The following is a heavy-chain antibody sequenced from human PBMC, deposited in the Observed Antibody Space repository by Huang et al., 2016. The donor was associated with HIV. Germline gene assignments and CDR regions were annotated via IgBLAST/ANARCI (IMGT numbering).Heavy chain of an antibody. J-gene: IGHJ3*02. Sequence: EVQLVESGGGLVKPGGSLRLSCEVSGFSFSSAWMNWVRQGPGKGLWGVGRIKSKTERGTTDYAAPVKGRFTISRDDSKNTLYLQMNSLKTEDTGVYYCTTGTRDYLNAFDIWGQGTKVTVSS. CDR1: GFSFSSAW. V-gene: IGHV3-15*07. CDR3: TTGTRDYLNAFDI. D-gene: IGHD1-7*01. CDR2: IKSKTERGTT.